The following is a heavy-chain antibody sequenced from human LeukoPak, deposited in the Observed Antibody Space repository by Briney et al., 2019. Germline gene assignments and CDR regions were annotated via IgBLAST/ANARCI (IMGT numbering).Heavy chain of an antibody. D-gene: IGHD6-6*01. Sequence: PSETLSLTCTVSGGSISNSYWSWIRQPPGKGPEGIGYIYDSGSTNYNPSLRSRVTISVDTSKNQISLNLTSVTAADTAVYYCARRSIILAAPFDYWGQGTLVTVSS. V-gene: IGHV4-59*12. CDR3: ARRSIILAAPFDY. CDR2: IYDSGST. CDR1: GGSISNSY. J-gene: IGHJ4*02.